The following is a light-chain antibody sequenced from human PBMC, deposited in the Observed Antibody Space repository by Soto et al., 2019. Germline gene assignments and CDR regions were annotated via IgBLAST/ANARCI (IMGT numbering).Light chain of an antibody. Sequence: QSALTQPASVSGSPGQSITISCTGTSTDVGGHNYVSWYQQCPGKAPKLIIYDVSNRPSGVSNRFSGSKSGNTASLTISGLQAEDEAEYYCCSYATSSTLFVFGTGTKLTVL. CDR2: DVS. J-gene: IGLJ1*01. V-gene: IGLV2-14*03. CDR3: CSYATSSTLFV. CDR1: STDVGGHNY.